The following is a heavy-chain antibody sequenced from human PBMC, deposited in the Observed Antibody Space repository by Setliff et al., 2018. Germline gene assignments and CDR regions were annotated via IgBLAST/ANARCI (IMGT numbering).Heavy chain of an antibody. CDR3: AKEKYSSTWYERKPFDC. Sequence: GGSLRLSCAASGFTFSTHAMTWVRQAPGKGLEWVSTATTSGTYSCYADSVKGRFTISRDDSKNTLYLQMNSLRAEDTAVYYCAKEKYSSTWYERKPFDCWGQGTLVTVSS. J-gene: IGHJ4*02. CDR2: ATTSGTYS. CDR1: GFTFSTHA. V-gene: IGHV3-23*01. D-gene: IGHD6-13*01.